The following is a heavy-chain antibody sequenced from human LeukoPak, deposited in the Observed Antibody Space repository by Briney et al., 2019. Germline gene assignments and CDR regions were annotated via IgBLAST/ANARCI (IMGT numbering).Heavy chain of an antibody. CDR2: MNPNSGNT. J-gene: IGHJ6*03. CDR3: ARGPVGSSTYYMDV. CDR1: GYTFTSYD. Sequence: ASVKASCKASGYTFTSYDINWVRQATGQGLEWMGWMNPNSGNTGYAQKFQGRVTMTRNTSISTAYMELSSLRSEDTAVYYCARGPVGSSTYYMDVWGKGTTVTVSS. V-gene: IGHV1-8*01. D-gene: IGHD6-13*01.